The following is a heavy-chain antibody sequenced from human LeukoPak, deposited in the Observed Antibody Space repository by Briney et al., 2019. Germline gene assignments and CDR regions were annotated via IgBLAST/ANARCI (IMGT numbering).Heavy chain of an antibody. CDR1: GFTFSDYY. CDR3: ARDYRSTFDY. D-gene: IGHD1-26*01. V-gene: IGHV3-11*01. J-gene: IGHJ4*02. Sequence: GGSLRLSCAASGFTFSDYYMSWIRQAPGKGLEWVSYISSSGTTISYTDSVKGRFTISRDNAKNSLYLQMNSLRAEDTAAYYCARDYRSTFDYWGQGTLVTVSS. CDR2: ISSSGTTI.